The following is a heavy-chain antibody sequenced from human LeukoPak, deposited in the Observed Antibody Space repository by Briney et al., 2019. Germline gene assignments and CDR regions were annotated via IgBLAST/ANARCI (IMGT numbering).Heavy chain of an antibody. CDR1: GFTFSSYS. V-gene: IGHV3-48*01. D-gene: IGHD3-22*01. CDR3: ARVPDYYYDSTAFDI. CDR2: ISSSSSTI. J-gene: IGHJ3*02. Sequence: GGSLRLSCAASGFTFSSYSMNWVRQAPGKGLEWVSYISSSSSTIYYADPVKGRFTISRDNAKNSLYLQMNSLRAEDTAVYYCARVPDYYYDSTAFDIWGQGTMVTVSS.